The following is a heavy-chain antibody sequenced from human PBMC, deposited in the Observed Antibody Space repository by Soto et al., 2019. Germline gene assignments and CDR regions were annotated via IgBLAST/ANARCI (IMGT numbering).Heavy chain of an antibody. J-gene: IGHJ4*02. CDR1: GYSFTDYW. CDR3: ARQADYNILTGYFYYFDS. Sequence: ESLKISCKSSGYSFTDYWICWVRQMPGKGLEWMGIIYPGDSDARYSPSFQGQVTISVDTSINTAFLRWNSLTASDTAMYYCARQADYNILTGYFYYFDSWGQGSLVTVSS. V-gene: IGHV5-51*01. D-gene: IGHD3-9*01. CDR2: IYPGDSDA.